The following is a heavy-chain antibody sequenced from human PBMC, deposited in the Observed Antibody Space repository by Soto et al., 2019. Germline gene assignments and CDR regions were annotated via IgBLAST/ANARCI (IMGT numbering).Heavy chain of an antibody. CDR3: ARGGYIWGSYRYLYFDY. J-gene: IGHJ4*02. D-gene: IGHD3-16*02. V-gene: IGHV4-59*01. Sequence: SETLSLTCTVSGGSISSYYWSWIRQPPGKGLEWIGYIYYSGSTNYNPSLKSRVTISVDTSKNQFSLKLSSVTAADTAVYYCARGGYIWGSYRYLYFDYWGQGTLVTVSS. CDR2: IYYSGST. CDR1: GGSISSYY.